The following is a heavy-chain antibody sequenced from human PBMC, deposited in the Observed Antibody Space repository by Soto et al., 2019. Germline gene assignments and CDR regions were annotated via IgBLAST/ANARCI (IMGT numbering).Heavy chain of an antibody. V-gene: IGHV4-59*01. CDR3: ARDQVGFDY. CDR1: RTSITSSY. J-gene: IGHJ4*02. CDR2: VSGSGTV. Sequence: PSETLSLTCSVSRTSITSSYWSWIRRPPGKGLEWIGYVSGSGTVSYNPSLKSRVTISADASKNQVPLRLTSVTAADTAVYYCARDQVGFDYWGPGIMVTVSS.